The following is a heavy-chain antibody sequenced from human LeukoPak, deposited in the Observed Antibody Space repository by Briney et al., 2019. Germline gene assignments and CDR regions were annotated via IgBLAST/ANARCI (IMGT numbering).Heavy chain of an antibody. D-gene: IGHD3-9*01. V-gene: IGHV3-11*01. CDR2: ISSSGSTI. J-gene: IGHJ4*02. Sequence: GGSLRLSCAASGFTFSDYYMSWIRQAPGKGLEWVSYISSSGSTIYYAGSVKGRFTISRDNAKSSLYLQMNSLRAEDTAVYYCARINYDILTGYPDYWGQGTLVTVSS. CDR1: GFTFSDYY. CDR3: ARINYDILTGYPDY.